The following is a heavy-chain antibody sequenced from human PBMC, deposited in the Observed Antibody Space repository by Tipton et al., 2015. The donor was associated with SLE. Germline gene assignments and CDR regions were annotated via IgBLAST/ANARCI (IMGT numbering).Heavy chain of an antibody. Sequence: TLSLTCTVSGGSISSHYWSWIRQPPGKGLEWIGYIYYSGSTNYNPSLKSRVIISVDTSKNQFSLKLSSVTAADTAVYYCARAVKWEFDYWGQGTLVTVSS. V-gene: IGHV4-59*11. J-gene: IGHJ4*02. D-gene: IGHD1-26*01. CDR1: GGSISSHY. CDR3: ARAVKWEFDY. CDR2: IYYSGST.